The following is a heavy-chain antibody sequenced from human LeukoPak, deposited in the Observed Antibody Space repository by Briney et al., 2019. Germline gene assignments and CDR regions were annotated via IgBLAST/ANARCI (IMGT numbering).Heavy chain of an antibody. V-gene: IGHV4-4*07. Sequence: PSETLSLTCTVSGGSISSYYWSWIRQPAGKGLEWIGSIYYSGSTYYNPSLKSRVTISVDTSKNQFSLKLSSVTAADTAVYYCASNLYGSGSYFGYWGQGTLVTVSS. CDR1: GGSISSYY. CDR2: IYYSGST. D-gene: IGHD3-10*01. CDR3: ASNLYGSGSYFGY. J-gene: IGHJ4*02.